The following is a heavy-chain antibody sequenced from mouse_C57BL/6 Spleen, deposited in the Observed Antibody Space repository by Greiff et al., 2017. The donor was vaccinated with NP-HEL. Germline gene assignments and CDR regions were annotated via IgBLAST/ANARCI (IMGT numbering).Heavy chain of an antibody. CDR2: IWGGGST. CDR3: SKHTSLGNYALDY. D-gene: IGHD1-1*02. J-gene: IGHJ4*01. CDR1: GFSLTSYG. Sequence: VKLVESGPGLVAPSQSLSITCTVSGFSLTSYGVDWVRQPPGKGLEWLGVIWGGGSTNYNSALMSRLSISKDNSKSQVVLKMNSLQTDDTAMDYCSKHTSLGNYALDYWGQGTSVTVSS. V-gene: IGHV2-9*01.